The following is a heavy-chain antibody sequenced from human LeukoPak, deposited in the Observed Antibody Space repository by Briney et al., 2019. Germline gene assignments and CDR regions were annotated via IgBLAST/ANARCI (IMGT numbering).Heavy chain of an antibody. CDR1: GGSISSSNW. CDR2: IYHSGST. CDR3: ARVRYYGSGSYYMDY. D-gene: IGHD3-10*01. V-gene: IGHV4-4*02. J-gene: IGHJ4*02. Sequence: SETLSLTCAVSGGSISSSNWWSWVRQPPGKGLEWIGEIYHSGSTNYNPSLKSRVTISVDTSKNQFSLKLSSVTAADTAVYYCARVRYYGSGSYYMDYWGQGTLVTVSS.